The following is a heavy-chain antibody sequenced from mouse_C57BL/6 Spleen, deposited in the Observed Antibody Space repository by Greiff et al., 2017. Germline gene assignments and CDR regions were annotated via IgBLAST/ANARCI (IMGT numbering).Heavy chain of an antibody. J-gene: IGHJ2*01. V-gene: IGHV1-52*01. CDR3: ARWGLLRYFDD. D-gene: IGHD2-3*01. Sequence: QVQLQQPGAELVRPGSSVTLSCKASGYTFTSYWMHWVKQRPIQGLEWIGTIDPADSETHYNQKFKDKATLTVDNSSSTAYMPLSSLTSEDSAVYYCARWGLLRYFDDWGQGTTLTVSS. CDR2: IDPADSET. CDR1: GYTFTSYW.